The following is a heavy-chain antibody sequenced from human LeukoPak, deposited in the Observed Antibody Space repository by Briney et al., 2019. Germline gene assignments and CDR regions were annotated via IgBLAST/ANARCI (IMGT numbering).Heavy chain of an antibody. CDR2: ISNRGST. Sequence: SETLSLTCTVSGGSISSYYWSWIRQPPGKGLEWIGYISNRGSTKYNPSLKSRVTISVKTSKNQFSLKLSSVAAADTAVYYCARGHQSITMVRGVRGRHAFDIWGQGTMVTVSS. CDR3: ARGHQSITMVRGVRGRHAFDI. D-gene: IGHD3-10*01. CDR1: GGSISSYY. J-gene: IGHJ3*02. V-gene: IGHV4-59*01.